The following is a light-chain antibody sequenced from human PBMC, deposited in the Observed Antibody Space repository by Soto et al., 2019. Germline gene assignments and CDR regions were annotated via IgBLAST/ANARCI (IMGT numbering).Light chain of an antibody. Sequence: EIVLTQSPATLSLSPGERATLSCRASPSVTNYLAWYQQKPGQPPRLLIYGAFNRAAGIPARFSGSGSGTDFTLTISSLEPEDFALFYCHQYGSSPITFGQGTRLEI. CDR1: PSVTNY. CDR2: GAF. CDR3: HQYGSSPIT. V-gene: IGKV3-20*01. J-gene: IGKJ5*01.